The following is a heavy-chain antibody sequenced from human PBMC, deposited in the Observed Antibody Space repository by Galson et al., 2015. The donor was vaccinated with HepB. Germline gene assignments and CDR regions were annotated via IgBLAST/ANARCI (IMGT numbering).Heavy chain of an antibody. CDR3: ARDQLLVVPGVVAPKYYYYGMDV. Sequence: SVKVSCKASGYTFTTYGISWVRQAPGQGLEWMGWISAYNANTNYAQELQGRVTLTTDTSTSTAFMELTSLGSDDSAVYYCARDQLLVVPGVVAPKYYYYGMDVWGQGTTVTVSS. CDR2: ISAYNANT. V-gene: IGHV1-18*04. D-gene: IGHD2-2*01. CDR1: GYTFTTYG. J-gene: IGHJ6*02.